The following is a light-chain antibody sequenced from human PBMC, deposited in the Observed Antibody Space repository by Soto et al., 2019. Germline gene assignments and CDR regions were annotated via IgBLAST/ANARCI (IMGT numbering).Light chain of an antibody. CDR3: QQRSNSPRT. J-gene: IGKJ4*01. V-gene: IGKV3-11*01. Sequence: EIVLTQSPATLSLSPGERATLSCRASQSVSSYLAWYQQKPGQAPRLLIYDASNRATGIPARFSGSGSGTEFTLTISSLEPEEFEIYYCQQRSNSPRTFGGGTKVEIK. CDR2: DAS. CDR1: QSVSSY.